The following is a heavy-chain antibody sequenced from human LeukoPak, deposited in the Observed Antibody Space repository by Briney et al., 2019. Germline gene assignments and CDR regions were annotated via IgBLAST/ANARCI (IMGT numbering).Heavy chain of an antibody. D-gene: IGHD4-17*01. CDR1: GFTFSSYA. CDR2: IWYDGSNK. V-gene: IGHV3-33*08. Sequence: GGSLRLSCAASGFTFSSYAMHWVRQAPGKGLEWVAVIWYDGSNKYYADSVKGRFTISRDNSKNTLYLQMNSLRAEDTAVYYCARGGDYGDAFDIWGQGTMVTVSS. CDR3: ARGGDYGDAFDI. J-gene: IGHJ3*02.